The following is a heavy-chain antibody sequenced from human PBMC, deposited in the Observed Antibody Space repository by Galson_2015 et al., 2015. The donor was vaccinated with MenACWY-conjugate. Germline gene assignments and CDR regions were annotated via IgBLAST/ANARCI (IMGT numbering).Heavy chain of an antibody. CDR2: IRSSSTI. CDR1: GFTFSSYS. CDR3: ARDPLDY. V-gene: IGHV3-48*02. Sequence: SLRLSCAASGFTFSSYSMNWVRQAPGKGLEWVSYIRSSSTIYYADSVKGRFTISRGNAKNSLHLQMNSLRDEDTAVYYCARDPLDYWGQGTLVTVSA. J-gene: IGHJ4*02.